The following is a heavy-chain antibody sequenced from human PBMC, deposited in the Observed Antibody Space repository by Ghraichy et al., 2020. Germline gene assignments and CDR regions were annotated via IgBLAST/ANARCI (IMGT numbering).Heavy chain of an antibody. CDR2: IYHSGST. CDR1: GGSIISSNW. V-gene: IGHV4-4*02. CDR3: ARSSGYYAEYFQD. D-gene: IGHD3-3*01. Sequence: ESLNISCAVSGGSIISSNWWSWVRQPPGKGLKWIGEIYHSGSTNYNTSLKSRVTISVDKSKNLFSLQLNSVTAADTAVYYCARSSGYYAEYFQDWGQGTLVSVSS. J-gene: IGHJ1*01.